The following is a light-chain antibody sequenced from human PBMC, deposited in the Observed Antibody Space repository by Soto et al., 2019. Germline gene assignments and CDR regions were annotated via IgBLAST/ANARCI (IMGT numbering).Light chain of an antibody. CDR2: AAS. CDR3: LQVSSFPRT. Sequence: DIQMTQSPSSLSAVVGDRVTITCRASRGIGDRLARFQQKPGKAPQFLIQAASNLQSGVPSRFSGSGSGAEFILSINSLQPEDIATYYCLQVSSFPRTFGQGTKVDIK. J-gene: IGKJ1*01. CDR1: RGIGDR. V-gene: IGKV1-12*01.